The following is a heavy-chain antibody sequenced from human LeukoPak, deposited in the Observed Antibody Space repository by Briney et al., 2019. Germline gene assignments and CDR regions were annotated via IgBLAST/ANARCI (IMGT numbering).Heavy chain of an antibody. Sequence: GGSLRLSCAASGFTFSSYAMHWVRQAPGKGLEWVAVISYDGSNKYYADSVKGRFTISRDNSKNTLYLQMNSLRAEDTAVYYCARGAVVVTYYDFWSGDRELDYWGQGTLVTVSS. V-gene: IGHV3-30-3*01. J-gene: IGHJ4*02. CDR3: ARGAVVVTYYDFWSGDRELDY. CDR1: GFTFSSYA. CDR2: ISYDGSNK. D-gene: IGHD3-3*01.